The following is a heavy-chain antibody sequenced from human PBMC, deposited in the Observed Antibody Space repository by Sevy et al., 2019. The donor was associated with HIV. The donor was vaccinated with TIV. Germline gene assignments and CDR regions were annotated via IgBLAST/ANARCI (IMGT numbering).Heavy chain of an antibody. J-gene: IGHJ3*02. CDR3: ARELEMATNPIGAFDI. CDR1: GGTFSSYA. CDR2: IIPIFGTA. V-gene: IGHV1-69*13. D-gene: IGHD1-26*01. Sequence: ASVKVSCKGSGGTFSSYAISWVRQAPGQGLEWMGGIIPIFGTANYAQKFQGRVTITADESTTTAYMELRSLRSEDTAVDDCARELEMATNPIGAFDIWGQGTMVTVSS.